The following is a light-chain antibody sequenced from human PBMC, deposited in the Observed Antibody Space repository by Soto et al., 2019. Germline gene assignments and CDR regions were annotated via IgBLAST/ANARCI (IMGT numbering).Light chain of an antibody. CDR1: ETINTW. V-gene: IGKV1-5*01. J-gene: IGKJ4*01. CDR2: DAS. CDR3: QQYSYYPLT. Sequence: DIQMTQSPSSLSVSVGDRVTITCRASETINTWLAWYQQKPGKAPKILIYDASKVERGVPSRLSGSGSGAEFTLTISSLQPDDLGTYYCQQYSYYPLTFGGGTKVEL.